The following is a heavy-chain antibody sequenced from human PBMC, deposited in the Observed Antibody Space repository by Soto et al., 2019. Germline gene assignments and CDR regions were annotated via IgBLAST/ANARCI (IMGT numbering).Heavy chain of an antibody. Sequence: QVQLVQSGAEVKKPGSSVKVSCKASGGTFSSYAISWVRQAPGQGLEWMGGIIPIFGTANYAQKFQGRVTSAADESTSTAYMELSSLRSEYTAVYYCARYSSSWQNDNWFAPWGQGTLVTVSS. CDR3: ARYSSSWQNDNWFAP. V-gene: IGHV1-69*12. J-gene: IGHJ5*02. CDR2: IIPIFGTA. CDR1: GGTFSSYA. D-gene: IGHD6-13*01.